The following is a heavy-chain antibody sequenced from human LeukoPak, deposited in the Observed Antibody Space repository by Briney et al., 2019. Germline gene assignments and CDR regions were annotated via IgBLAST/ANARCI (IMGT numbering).Heavy chain of an antibody. J-gene: IGHJ4*02. CDR3: TKEVRGFSYGDN. V-gene: IGHV3-23*01. D-gene: IGHD5-18*01. CDR1: GFTFSGYV. Sequence: GGSLRLSCAASGFTFSGYVMSWVRQAPGKGLEWVAGISGSGYGSWYADSVKGRLTISRDNSRNIVFLEIQSLKVEDTAVYYCTKEVRGFSYGDNWGQGTLVTVSS. CDR2: ISGSGYGS.